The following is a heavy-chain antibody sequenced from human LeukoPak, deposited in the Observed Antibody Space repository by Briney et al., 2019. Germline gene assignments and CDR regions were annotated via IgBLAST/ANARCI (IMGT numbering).Heavy chain of an antibody. J-gene: IGHJ6*02. CDR1: GFSFHDYD. Sequence: PGGSLRLSCAASGFSFHDYDMHWVRKAPGKGLEWVAGITWDSGRIGYADSVKGRFTVSRDNAQNSLYLQMNSLRPEDTALYYCAKDLDASGRQNDYYYYGMDVWGQGTTVTVSS. CDR2: ITWDSGRI. CDR3: AKDLDASGRQNDYYYYGMDV. V-gene: IGHV3-9*01. D-gene: IGHD3-10*01.